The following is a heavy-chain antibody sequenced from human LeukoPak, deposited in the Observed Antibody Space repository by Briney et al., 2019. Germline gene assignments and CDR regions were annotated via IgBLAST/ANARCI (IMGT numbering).Heavy chain of an antibody. CDR1: GFTFSSYA. J-gene: IGHJ4*02. Sequence: GGSLRLSCAASGFTFSSYAMSWVRQAPGKGLEWVSGISGSGGSTYSADSVKGRFTISRDNSKNTPYLQMNSLRAEDTAVYYCAKHTEYSSSSGFDYWGQGTLVTVSS. CDR3: AKHTEYSSSSGFDY. D-gene: IGHD6-6*01. V-gene: IGHV3-23*01. CDR2: ISGSGGST.